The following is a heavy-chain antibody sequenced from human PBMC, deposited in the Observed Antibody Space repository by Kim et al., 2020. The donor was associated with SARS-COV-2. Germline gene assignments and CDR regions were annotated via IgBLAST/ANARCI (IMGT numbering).Heavy chain of an antibody. V-gene: IGHV4-30-2*01. CDR3: ARAAFLYGSGSHGGHNWFDP. CDR2: IYHSGST. J-gene: IGHJ5*02. Sequence: SETLSLTCAVSGGSISSGGYSWSWIRQPPGKGLEWIGYIYHSGSTYYNPSLKSRVTISVDRSKNQFSLKLSSVTAADTAVYYCARAAFLYGSGSHGGHNWFDPWGQGTLVTVSS. D-gene: IGHD3-10*01. CDR1: GGSISSGGYS.